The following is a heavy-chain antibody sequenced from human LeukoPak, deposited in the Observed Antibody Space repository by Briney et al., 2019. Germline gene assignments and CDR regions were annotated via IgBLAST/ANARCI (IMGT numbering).Heavy chain of an antibody. V-gene: IGHV3-9*01. CDR1: GFTFDDYA. CDR2: ISWNSGYI. J-gene: IGHJ4*02. CDR3: ASTSSSWYRTGGY. D-gene: IGHD6-13*01. Sequence: QPGRSLRLSCAASGFTFDDYAMHWVRQAPGKGLEWVSGISWNSGYIGYADSVKGRFTISRDTAKNSLYPQMNSLRAEDTALYYCASTSSSWYRTGGYWGQGTLVTVSS.